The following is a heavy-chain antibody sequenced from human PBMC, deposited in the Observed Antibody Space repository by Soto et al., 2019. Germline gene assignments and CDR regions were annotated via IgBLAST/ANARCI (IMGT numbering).Heavy chain of an antibody. Sequence: QVQLVQSGAEVKKPGASVKVSCKASGYTFTSYDIHWVRQAPGQGLEWMGWMNPNTGNAASAQKFPGRVTMTRNTSISTGYMQLSSLRSEDTAVYFCARVGRGTSGYFDYWGQGTLVTVSS. CDR3: ARVGRGTSGYFDY. V-gene: IGHV1-8*01. D-gene: IGHD6-19*01. CDR2: MNPNTGNA. CDR1: GYTFTSYD. J-gene: IGHJ4*02.